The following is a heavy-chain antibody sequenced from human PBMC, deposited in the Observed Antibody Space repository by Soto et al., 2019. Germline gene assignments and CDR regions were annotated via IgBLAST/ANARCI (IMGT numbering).Heavy chain of an antibody. D-gene: IGHD1-26*01. CDR3: SRRGSGTNSIDY. V-gene: IGHV3-33*01. Sequence: QVQLVESGGGVVQPGRSLGLSCAASGFRFSHYGMHWVRQAPGKGLEWVSVIWSDGSDKYYADSVKGRFTISRDNSKNTLYLQMNSLRVEDTAVYYCSRRGSGTNSIDYWGQGTLVTVSS. J-gene: IGHJ4*02. CDR1: GFRFSHYG. CDR2: IWSDGSDK.